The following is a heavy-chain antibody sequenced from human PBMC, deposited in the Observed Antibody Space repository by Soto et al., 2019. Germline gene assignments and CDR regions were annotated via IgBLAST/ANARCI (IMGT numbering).Heavy chain of an antibody. CDR2: IKEDGSEI. Sequence: PGGSLRLSCAATGFMFGTYWMSWVRQAPGKGLEWVASIKEDGSEIYYLHSVRGRFSISRDSAGNALHLTMNYLSAEDTGVYFCARDIGFDYVNWGQGTLVTVSS. D-gene: IGHD3-16*01. CDR1: GFMFGTYW. CDR3: ARDIGFDYVN. V-gene: IGHV3-7*01. J-gene: IGHJ4*02.